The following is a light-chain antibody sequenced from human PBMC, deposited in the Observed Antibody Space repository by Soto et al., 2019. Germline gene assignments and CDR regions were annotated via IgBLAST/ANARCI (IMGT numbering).Light chain of an antibody. CDR2: DVT. CDR3: CSFTTSSTYV. V-gene: IGLV2-14*01. CDR1: SSDVGGYNY. J-gene: IGLJ1*01. Sequence: QSVLAQPASVSGSPRHSITISCTGTSSDVGGYNYVSWYQQYPGKAPKVMIYDVTNRPSGVSNRFSGSRSGNTASLTISGLQAEDEDDYYCCSFTTSSTYVFRTGNEVPVL.